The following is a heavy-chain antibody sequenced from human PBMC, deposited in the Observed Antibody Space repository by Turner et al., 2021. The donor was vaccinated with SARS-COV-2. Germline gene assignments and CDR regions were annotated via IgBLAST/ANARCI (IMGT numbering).Heavy chain of an antibody. Sequence: QLQLQESGPGLVKPSETQSLTCTVSGGSISSSSYYWGWLRQPPGKGLEWIGSIYYSGSTYYNPSLKSRVTISVDTSKNQFSLKLSSVTAADTAVYYCAGEVVVLTTTHYGMDVWGQGTTVTVSS. V-gene: IGHV4-39*01. CDR2: IYYSGST. J-gene: IGHJ6*02. CDR1: GGSISSSSYY. CDR3: AGEVVVLTTTHYGMDV. D-gene: IGHD1-26*01.